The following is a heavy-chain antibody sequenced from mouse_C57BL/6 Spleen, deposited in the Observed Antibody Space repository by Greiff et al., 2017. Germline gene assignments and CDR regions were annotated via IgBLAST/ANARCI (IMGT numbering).Heavy chain of an antibody. D-gene: IGHD4-1*01. CDR2: IRLKSDNYAT. J-gene: IGHJ2*01. CDR1: GFTFSNYW. Sequence: EVKLMESGGGLVQPGGSMKLSCVASGFTFSNYWMNWVRQSPEKGLEWVAQIRLKSDNYATHYAESVKGRFTISRDDSKSSVYLQKNNLRAEDTGIYYCTKSTGTYYFDYWGQGTTLTVSS. CDR3: TKSTGTYYFDY. V-gene: IGHV6-3*01.